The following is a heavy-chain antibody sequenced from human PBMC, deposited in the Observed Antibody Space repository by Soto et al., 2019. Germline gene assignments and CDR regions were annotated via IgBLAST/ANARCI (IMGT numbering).Heavy chain of an antibody. CDR1: GFTFSSYG. CDR2: ISYDGSNK. Sequence: QVQLVESGGGVVQPGRSLRLSCAASGFTFSSYGMHWVRQAPGKGLEWVAVISYDGSNKYYADSVKGRFTISRDNSKNTLYLQMNSLRADDTAVYYCAKVGGIAVAGYYYYGMDVWGQGTTVTVSS. V-gene: IGHV3-30*18. D-gene: IGHD6-19*01. CDR3: AKVGGIAVAGYYYYGMDV. J-gene: IGHJ6*02.